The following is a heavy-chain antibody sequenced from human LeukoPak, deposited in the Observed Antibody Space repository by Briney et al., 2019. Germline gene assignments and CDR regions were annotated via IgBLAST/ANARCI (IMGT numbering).Heavy chain of an antibody. CDR3: ARGRFRILNWFDP. J-gene: IGHJ5*02. CDR2: IYYSGST. D-gene: IGHD2-15*01. Sequence: SETLSLTCTVSGGSVSSGSYYWSWIRQPPGKGLEWIGYIYYSGSTNYNPSLKSRVTISVDTSKNQFSLKLSSVTAADTAVYYCARGRFRILNWFDPWGQGTLVTVSS. CDR1: GGSVSSGSYY. V-gene: IGHV4-61*01.